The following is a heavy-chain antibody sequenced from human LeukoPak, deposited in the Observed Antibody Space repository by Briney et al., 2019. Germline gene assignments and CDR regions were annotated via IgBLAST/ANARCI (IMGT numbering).Heavy chain of an antibody. CDR3: AKKIIGYCSSGRCHFDY. V-gene: IGHV3-23*01. CDR2: ISGGGETT. Sequence: PGGSLRLSCEASGFTFSSCAMSWVRQAPGKGLEWVSGISGGGETTFYADSVKGRFTISRDNFKNTLYLQLNSLSADDTAVYYCAKKIIGYCSSGRCHFDYWGQGTLVTVSS. J-gene: IGHJ4*02. CDR1: GFTFSSCA. D-gene: IGHD2-15*01.